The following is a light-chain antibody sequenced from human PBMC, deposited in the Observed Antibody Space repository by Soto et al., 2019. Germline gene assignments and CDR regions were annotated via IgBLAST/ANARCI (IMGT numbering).Light chain of an antibody. CDR2: GTS. V-gene: IGKV3-20*01. CDR1: QSVSSSY. J-gene: IGKJ2*01. Sequence: EIVLTQSPGTLSLSPGERATLSCRASQSVSSSYLAWYQQNPGQAPRLLIYGTSSRATGIPDRFSGSGSGTHFTLTISRLEPEDFAVYYCQQYGNSPPYTFGQGTKLEIK. CDR3: QQYGNSPPYT.